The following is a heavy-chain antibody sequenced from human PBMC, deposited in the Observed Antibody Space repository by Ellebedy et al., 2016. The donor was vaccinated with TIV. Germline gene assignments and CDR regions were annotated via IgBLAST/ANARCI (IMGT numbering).Heavy chain of an antibody. CDR1: GYAFSGYD. J-gene: IGHJ2*01. Sequence: AASVKASCKASGYAFSGYDMNWVRQAPGQGLEWMGWINTNTGNPTYAQGFTGRFVFSLDTSVSTAYLHISSLKAEDTAIYYCARAAAAGSFWYFDLWGRGTLVTVSS. CDR3: ARAAAAGSFWYFDL. V-gene: IGHV7-4-1*02. CDR2: INTNTGNP. D-gene: IGHD6-13*01.